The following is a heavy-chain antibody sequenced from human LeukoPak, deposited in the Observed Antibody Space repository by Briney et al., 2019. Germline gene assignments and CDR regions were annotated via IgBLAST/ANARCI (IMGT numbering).Heavy chain of an antibody. Sequence: PGDSLTLSCAASGFTFLSYTMNWFRQAPGKGLEWVSSISSTSTYIYYADSVKGRFTISRDNGGNSLYLQMNSLRAEDTAVYYCARDLLGELYFAFWGQGTLVTVSS. J-gene: IGHJ4*02. D-gene: IGHD3-10*01. CDR2: ISSTSTYI. CDR1: GFTFLSYT. V-gene: IGHV3-21*01. CDR3: ARDLLGELYFAF.